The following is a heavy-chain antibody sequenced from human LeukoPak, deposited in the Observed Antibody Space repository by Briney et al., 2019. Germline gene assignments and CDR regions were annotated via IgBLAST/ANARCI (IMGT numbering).Heavy chain of an antibody. Sequence: SETLSLTCAVSGGSFSGYYWTWIRQPPGKGLEWIGEINHSGRTNYNPSLKSRVIMSVDTSKNQFSLKLSSVTAADTAVYYCARVRYSSSPPYSYYYMDVWVKGTTVTVS. D-gene: IGHD6-6*01. J-gene: IGHJ6*03. CDR2: INHSGRT. V-gene: IGHV4-34*01. CDR3: ARVRYSSSPPYSYYYMDV. CDR1: GGSFSGYY.